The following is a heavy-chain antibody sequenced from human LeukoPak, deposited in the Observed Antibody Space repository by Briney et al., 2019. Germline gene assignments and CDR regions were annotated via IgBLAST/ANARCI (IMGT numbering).Heavy chain of an antibody. D-gene: IGHD3-3*01. CDR1: GGSISSSSYY. V-gene: IGHV4-39*01. CDR3: AKTGVVLFDY. J-gene: IGHJ4*02. CDR2: IYYSGST. Sequence: PSETLSLTCTVSGGSISSSSYYWGWIRQPPGKGLEWIGSIYYSGSTYYNPSLKSRVTISVDTSKNQFSLKLSSVTAADTAVYYCAKTGVVLFDYWGQGILVTVSS.